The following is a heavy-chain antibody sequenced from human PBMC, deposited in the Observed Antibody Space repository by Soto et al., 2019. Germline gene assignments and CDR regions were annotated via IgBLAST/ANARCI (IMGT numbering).Heavy chain of an antibody. J-gene: IGHJ6*02. Sequence: EVQLVESGGGLVQPGGSLRLSCAASGFTFSSYWMHWVRQASGKGLVWVSRINSDGSSTSYADSVKGRFTISRDNAKNTLYLQMNSLRAEDTAVYYCAREVSGSKGYYYYGMDVWGQGTTVTVSS. CDR2: INSDGSST. CDR3: AREVSGSKGYYYYGMDV. D-gene: IGHD1-26*01. V-gene: IGHV3-74*01. CDR1: GFTFSSYW.